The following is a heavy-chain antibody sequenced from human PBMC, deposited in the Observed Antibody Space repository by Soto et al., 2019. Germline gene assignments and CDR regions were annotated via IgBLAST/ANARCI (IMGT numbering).Heavy chain of an antibody. D-gene: IGHD2-2*01. CDR2: MNPNSGNT. CDR3: ARALTSSRYFDL. CDR1: GYTFTSYD. J-gene: IGHJ2*01. V-gene: IGHV1-8*01. Sequence: ASVKVSCKASGYTFTSYDINWVRQATGQGLEWMGWMNPNSGNTGYAQKFQGRVTMTRNTSISTAYMELSSLRSEDTAVYYCARALTSSRYFDLWGRGTLVTVSS.